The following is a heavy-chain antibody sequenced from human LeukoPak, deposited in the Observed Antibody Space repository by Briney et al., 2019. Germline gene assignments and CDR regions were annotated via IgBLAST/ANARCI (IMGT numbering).Heavy chain of an antibody. J-gene: IGHJ2*01. Sequence: GGSLRLSCAASGFTVTVSSRIYMSWVRQTPGKGLEWVSSIYSGGTYYADSVKDRFTISRDNSKNTLYLQMNSLRAEDAAVYYCARGRLAAPGLHWYFDLWGRGTLVTASS. CDR3: ARGRLAAPGLHWYFDL. CDR2: IYSGGT. V-gene: IGHV3-66*01. CDR1: GFTVTVSSRIY. D-gene: IGHD6-13*01.